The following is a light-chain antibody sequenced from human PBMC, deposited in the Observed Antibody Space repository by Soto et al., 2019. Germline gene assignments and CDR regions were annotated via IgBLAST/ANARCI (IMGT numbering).Light chain of an antibody. CDR3: CSYAGTYTWV. CDR2: YNN. CDR1: RSNLGAGYD. J-gene: IGLJ3*02. Sequence: QSVLTQPPSVSGAPGQRVTISCTGSRSNLGAGYDVHWYRHLPGKAPKLLIYYNNNRPSGVPDRFSGSKSGNTASLTISGLQADDEADYYCCSYAGTYTWVFGGGTQLTVL. V-gene: IGLV1-40*01.